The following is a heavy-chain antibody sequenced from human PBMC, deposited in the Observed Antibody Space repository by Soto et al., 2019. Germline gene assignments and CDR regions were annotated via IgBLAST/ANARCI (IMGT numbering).Heavy chain of an antibody. CDR2: LYDVDGS. J-gene: IGHJ3*01. V-gene: IGHV3-53*01. CDR1: GLTISGKKY. Sequence: DVQLVESGGGLIQPGESLRLSCAAFGLTISGKKYVAWVRQAPGKGLEWVSALYDVDGSFYADSVTGRFTTSRDSSKTTVSLQMNALRPDDTAVYYCATWHEREHAFDVWGQGTTVTISS. D-gene: IGHD1-1*01. CDR3: ATWHEREHAFDV.